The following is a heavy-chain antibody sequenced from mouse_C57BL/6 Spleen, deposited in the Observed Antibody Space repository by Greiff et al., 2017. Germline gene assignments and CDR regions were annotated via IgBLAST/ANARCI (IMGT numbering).Heavy chain of an antibody. CDR3: ARSGVYYYGYFDY. J-gene: IGHJ2*01. CDR1: GYTFTSYW. D-gene: IGHD1-1*01. Sequence: QVQLKESGTELVKPGASVKLSCKASGYTFTSYWMHWVKQRPGQGLEWIGNINPSNGGTNYNEKFKSKATLTVDKSSSTAYMQLSRLTSEDSAVYYCARSGVYYYGYFDYWGQGTTLTVSS. V-gene: IGHV1-53*01. CDR2: INPSNGGT.